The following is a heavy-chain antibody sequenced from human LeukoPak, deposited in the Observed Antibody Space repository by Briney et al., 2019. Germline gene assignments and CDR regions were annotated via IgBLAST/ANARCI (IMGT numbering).Heavy chain of an antibody. CDR2: ISSSGSTI. CDR1: GFTFSSYE. D-gene: IGHD2-2*01. CDR3: ARDIVVVPAALDYYYGMDV. V-gene: IGHV3-48*03. Sequence: PGGSLRLSCAASGFTFSSYEMNWVRQAPGKGLVWVSYISSSGSTIYYEDSVKGRFTISRDNAKNSLYLQMNSLRGEDTAVYYCARDIVVVPAALDYYYGMDVWGQGPTVTVSS. J-gene: IGHJ6*02.